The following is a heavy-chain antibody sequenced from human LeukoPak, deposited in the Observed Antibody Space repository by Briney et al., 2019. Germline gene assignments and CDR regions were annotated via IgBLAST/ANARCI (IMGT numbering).Heavy chain of an antibody. J-gene: IGHJ4*02. CDR3: ARAVNDYGDYVFDY. CDR1: GFTFSSYW. V-gene: IGHV3-48*04. D-gene: IGHD4-17*01. Sequence: GGSLRPSCAASGFTFSSYWMNWVRQASGKGLEWVSYISSSSSTIYYADSMKGRFTISRDNAKNSLYLQMNSLRAEDTAVYYCARAVNDYGDYVFDYWGQGTLVTVSS. CDR2: ISSSSSTI.